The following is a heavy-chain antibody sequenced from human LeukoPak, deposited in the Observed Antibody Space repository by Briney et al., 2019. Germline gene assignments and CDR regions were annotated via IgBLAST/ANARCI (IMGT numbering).Heavy chain of an antibody. CDR2: IYTSGST. D-gene: IGHD5-12*01. CDR3: ARISYSVATLGYYYYYMDV. J-gene: IGHJ6*03. CDR1: GGSISSYY. Sequence: SETLSLTCTVSGGSISSYYWSWIRRPAGKGLEWIGRIYTSGSTNYNPSLKSRVTMSVDTSKNQFSLKLSSVTAADTAVYYCARISYSVATLGYYYYYMDVWGKGTTVTISS. V-gene: IGHV4-4*07.